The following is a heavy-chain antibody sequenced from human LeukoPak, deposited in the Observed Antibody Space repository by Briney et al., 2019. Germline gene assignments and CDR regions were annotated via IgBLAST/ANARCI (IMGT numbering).Heavy chain of an antibody. J-gene: IGHJ4*02. D-gene: IGHD3-16*01. CDR1: GFTFSSYA. CDR3: AKGYYDYVWGSYYFDY. V-gene: IGHV3-23*01. CDR2: ISGSGGST. Sequence: GGSLRLSCAASGFTFSSYAMSWVRQAQGKGLDWVSAISGSGGSTYYADSVKGRFTISRDNSRDTLYLQMNSLRAEDTAVYYCAKGYYDYVWGSYYFDYWGQGTLVTVSS.